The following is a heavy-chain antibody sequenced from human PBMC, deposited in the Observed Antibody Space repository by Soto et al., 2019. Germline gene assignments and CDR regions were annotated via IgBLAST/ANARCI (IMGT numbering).Heavy chain of an antibody. CDR2: IFYSGST. V-gene: IGHV4-4*02. D-gene: IGHD4-17*01. CDR1: GGSLSSSNW. J-gene: IGHJ4*01. Sequence: QVPLQESGPGLVNPSGTLSLTCAVSGGSLSSSNWWCWVRQPPGRALEWLGAIFYSGSTKYNPSLNSRVTISEDQCKIRLSLRLSSVTAADTAVYYCVHHGGDPYCQDFWGQGILVTVSS. CDR3: VHHGGDPYCQDF.